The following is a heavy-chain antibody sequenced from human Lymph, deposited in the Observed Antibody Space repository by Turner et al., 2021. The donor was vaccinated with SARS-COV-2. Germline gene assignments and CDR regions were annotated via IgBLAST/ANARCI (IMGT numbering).Heavy chain of an antibody. D-gene: IGHD2-8*01. Sequence: QVQLQESGPGLVKPSQTLSLTRTVSGGSISSGDYYWGWIRQPPGKGLEWIGYIYYSGSTFNNPSLKSRVTISVDTSKNQFSLKLSSVTAADTAVYYCARVVVLRRAYFDYWGQGTLVTVSS. CDR2: IYYSGST. CDR3: ARVVVLRRAYFDY. J-gene: IGHJ4*02. V-gene: IGHV4-30-4*01. CDR1: GGSISSGDYY.